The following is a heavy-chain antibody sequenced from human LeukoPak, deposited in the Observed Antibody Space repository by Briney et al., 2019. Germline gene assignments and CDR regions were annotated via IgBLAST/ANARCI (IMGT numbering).Heavy chain of an antibody. V-gene: IGHV3-21*01. CDR1: GFTFSSYS. CDR2: ISSSSSYI. J-gene: IGHJ4*02. Sequence: GGSLRLSCAASGFTFSSYSMNWVRQAPGKGLEWGSSISSSSSYIYYTDSVKSRFTISRENAKNSLYLQMNSLIAEDTAVYYCARVDFWSGYYRVLGTDYWGQGTLVTVSS. D-gene: IGHD3-3*01. CDR3: ARVDFWSGYYRVLGTDY.